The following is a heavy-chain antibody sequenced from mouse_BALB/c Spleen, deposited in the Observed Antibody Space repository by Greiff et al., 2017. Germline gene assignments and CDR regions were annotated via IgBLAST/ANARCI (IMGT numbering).Heavy chain of an antibody. CDR1: GFSLSRYS. D-gene: IGHD1-1*01. V-gene: IGHV2-6-4*01. Sequence: VHLVESGPGLVAPSQSLSITCTVSGFSLSRYSVHWVRQPPGKGLEWLGMIWGGGSTDYNSALKSRLSISKDNSKSQVFLKMNSLQTDDTAMYYCARNPFITTVVAPYYYAMDYWGQGTSVTVSS. J-gene: IGHJ4*01. CDR2: IWGGGST. CDR3: ARNPFITTVVAPYYYAMDY.